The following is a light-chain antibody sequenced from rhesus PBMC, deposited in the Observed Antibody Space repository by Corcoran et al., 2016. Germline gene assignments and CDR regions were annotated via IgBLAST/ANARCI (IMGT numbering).Light chain of an antibody. CDR1: QSIRSW. Sequence: DIQMTQSPSSLSASVGDTVTITCRASQSIRSWLAWYQQKPGKAPKLLIYKASSLQSGVPSRFSGSGSGTDFPLTISSLQSEDFATYYCQQYSSSRTFGQGTKVEIK. CDR3: QQYSSSRT. V-gene: IGKV1-22*01. J-gene: IGKJ1*01. CDR2: KAS.